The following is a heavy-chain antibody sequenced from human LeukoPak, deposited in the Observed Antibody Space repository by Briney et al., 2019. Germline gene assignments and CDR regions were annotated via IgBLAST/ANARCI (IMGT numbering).Heavy chain of an antibody. D-gene: IGHD2-2*01. Sequence: SETLSLTCTVSGGSISSYYWSWIRQPPGKGLEWIGYIYYSGSTNYNPSLKSRVTISVDTSKNQFSLKLSSVTAADTAVYYCARDPSFLFADAWWGQGTVVTVSS. V-gene: IGHV4-59*01. CDR1: GGSISSYY. J-gene: IGHJ4*02. CDR3: ARDPSFLFADAW. CDR2: IYYSGST.